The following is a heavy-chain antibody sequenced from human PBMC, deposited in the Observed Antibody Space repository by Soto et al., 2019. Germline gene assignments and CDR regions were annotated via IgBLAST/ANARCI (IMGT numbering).Heavy chain of an antibody. CDR2: IIPIFGTA. D-gene: IGHD5-18*01. Sequence: SVKVSCKASGGTFSSYAISWVRQAPGQGLEWMGGIIPIFGTANYAQKFQGRVTITADGSTSTAYMELSILRSEDTAVYYCARVTGMVTYGMDVWGQGTTGTVSS. CDR3: ARVTGMVTYGMDV. J-gene: IGHJ6*02. CDR1: GGTFSSYA. V-gene: IGHV1-69*13.